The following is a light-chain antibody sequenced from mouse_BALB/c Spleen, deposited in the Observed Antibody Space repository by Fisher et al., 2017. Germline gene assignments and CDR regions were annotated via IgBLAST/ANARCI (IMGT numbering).Light chain of an antibody. CDR1: SSVSSSY. CDR2: DTS. CDR3: QQWSSNPFT. V-gene: IGKV4-57-1*01. Sequence: DIVMTQTPAIMSASPGEKVTMTCRASSSVSSSYLHWYQQKSGASPKRWIYDTSKLASGVPARFSGSGSGTSYSLTISSMEAEDAATYYCQQWSSNPFTFGSGTKLEIK. J-gene: IGKJ4*01.